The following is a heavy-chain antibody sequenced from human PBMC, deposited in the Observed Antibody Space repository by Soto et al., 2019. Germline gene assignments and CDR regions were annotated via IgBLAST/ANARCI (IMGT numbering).Heavy chain of an antibody. J-gene: IGHJ6*02. D-gene: IGHD2-2*01. CDR3: ARRGPAPMDHGLDV. CDR1: GFTFSSYD. CDR2: IGTAGDT. Sequence: EVQLVESGGGLVQPGGSLRLSCAASGFTFSSYDMHWVRQATGQGLEWVSVIGTAGDTHYAGSVKGRCTISRENGKNSLYLQMNSLRAGDTAVYYCARRGPAPMDHGLDVWGQGTTVTVSS. V-gene: IGHV3-13*01.